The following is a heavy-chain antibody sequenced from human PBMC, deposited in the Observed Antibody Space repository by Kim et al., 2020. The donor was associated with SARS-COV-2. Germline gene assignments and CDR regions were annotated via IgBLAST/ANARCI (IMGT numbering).Heavy chain of an antibody. Sequence: SVKVSCKASGFTFTSSAMQWVRQARGQRLEWIGWIVVGSGNTNYAQKFQERVTITRYMSTSTAYMELSSLRSEDTAVYYCAARGYSYGYLSAFDIWGQGTMVTVSS. CDR3: AARGYSYGYLSAFDI. V-gene: IGHV1-58*02. J-gene: IGHJ3*02. CDR1: GFTFTSSA. CDR2: IVVGSGNT. D-gene: IGHD5-18*01.